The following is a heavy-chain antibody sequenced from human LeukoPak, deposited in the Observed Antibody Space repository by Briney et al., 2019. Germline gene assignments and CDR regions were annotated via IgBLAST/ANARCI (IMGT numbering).Heavy chain of an antibody. Sequence: GGSLRPSCAASGFTVSSNYMSWVRQAPGKGLEWVSGISGSGGSTYYADSVKGRFTISRDNSKNTLYLQLSSLRADDTAVYYCAKSQEVTETYYNYYMDVWGQGTTVTISS. J-gene: IGHJ6*03. V-gene: IGHV3-23*01. CDR3: AKSQEVTETYYNYYMDV. CDR2: ISGSGGST. CDR1: GFTVSSNY. D-gene: IGHD5-18*01.